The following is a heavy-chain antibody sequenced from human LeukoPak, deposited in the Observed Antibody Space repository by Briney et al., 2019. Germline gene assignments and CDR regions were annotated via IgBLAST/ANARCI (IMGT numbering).Heavy chain of an antibody. CDR2: ISSSSSYI. D-gene: IGHD3-10*01. J-gene: IGHJ3*02. CDR3: ARDRDYGSGKGSAFDI. V-gene: IGHV3-21*01. CDR1: GFTFSSYS. Sequence: GGSLRLSCAASGFTFSSYSMNWVRQAPGKGLEWVSSISSSSSYIYYADSVKGRFTISRDNAKNSLYLQMNSLRAEDTAVYYCARDRDYGSGKGSAFDIWGQGTMVTVSS.